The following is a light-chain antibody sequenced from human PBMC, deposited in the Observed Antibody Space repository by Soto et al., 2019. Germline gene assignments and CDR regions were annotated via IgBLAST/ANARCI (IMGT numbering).Light chain of an antibody. J-gene: IGKJ2*01. CDR3: QQYNRWPPYT. V-gene: IGKV3D-15*01. Sequence: MMQSHATLSVSPGEGATLSCRDSQGIGDTLAWYPQEPGQAPRLLIYGASSRATGIPDRFGGSGSGTDFTLTISSLQSEDFAVYYCQQYNRWPPYTFGQGTKVAIK. CDR1: QGIGDT. CDR2: GAS.